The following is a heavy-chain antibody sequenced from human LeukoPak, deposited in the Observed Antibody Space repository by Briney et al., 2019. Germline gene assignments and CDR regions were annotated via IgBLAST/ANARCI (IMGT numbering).Heavy chain of an antibody. D-gene: IGHD3-22*01. CDR2: INNDGSTT. J-gene: IGHJ4*02. Sequence: GGSLRLSCAASGFIFSTYRMHWVRQAPGKGLVWVSHINNDGSTTSYAGSVKGRFTISRDNAKNTMYLQMNSLRAEDTAMYYCAKDQRPYYYDSSGYPIDYWGQGTLVTVSS. V-gene: IGHV3-74*01. CDR3: AKDQRPYYYDSSGYPIDY. CDR1: GFIFSTYR.